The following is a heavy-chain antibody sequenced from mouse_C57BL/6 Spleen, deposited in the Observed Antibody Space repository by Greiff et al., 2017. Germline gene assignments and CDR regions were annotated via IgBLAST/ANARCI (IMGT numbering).Heavy chain of an antibody. V-gene: IGHV1-80*01. J-gene: IGHJ1*03. CDR2: IYPGDGDT. Sequence: VKLMESGAELVKPGASVKISCKASGYAFSSYWMNWVKQRPGKGLEWIGQIYPGDGDTNYNGKFKGKATLTADKSSSTAYMQLSSLTSEDSAVYFCARGRDYAWYFDVWGTGTTVTVSS. CDR1: GYAFSSYW. D-gene: IGHD1-1*01. CDR3: ARGRDYAWYFDV.